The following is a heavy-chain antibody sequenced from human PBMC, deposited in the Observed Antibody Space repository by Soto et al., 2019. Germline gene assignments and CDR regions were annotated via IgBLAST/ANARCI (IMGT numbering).Heavy chain of an antibody. CDR3: ARSVVITRSGRGAFDI. Sequence: PSETLSLTCTVSGGSISSGGYYWSWIRQHPGKGLEWIGYIYYSGSTYYNPSLKSRVTISVDTSKNQFSLKLSSVTAADTAVYYCARSVVITRSGRGAFDIWGQGTMVTVSS. V-gene: IGHV4-31*03. CDR1: GGSISSGGYY. J-gene: IGHJ3*02. CDR2: IYYSGST. D-gene: IGHD3-22*01.